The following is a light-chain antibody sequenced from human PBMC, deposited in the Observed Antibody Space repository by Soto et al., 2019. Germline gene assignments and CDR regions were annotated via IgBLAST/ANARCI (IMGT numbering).Light chain of an antibody. CDR2: DAS. V-gene: IGKV3-11*01. Sequence: EIVLTQSPATLSLSPGERATLSCRASQSVSNYLAWYQQKPGQAPGLLIYDASNRASGIPARFSGSGSGTDFTLTISSLDPEDFAVYYCQQRSNWPPVTFGGGTKVDIK. CDR3: QQRSNWPPVT. CDR1: QSVSNY. J-gene: IGKJ4*01.